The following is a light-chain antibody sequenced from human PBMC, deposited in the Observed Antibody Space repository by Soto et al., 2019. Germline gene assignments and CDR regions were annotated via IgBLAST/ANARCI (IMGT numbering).Light chain of an antibody. CDR3: QPFGRSPPSWT. J-gene: IGKJ1*01. CDR1: QSVSSNY. CDR2: GAS. V-gene: IGKV3-20*01. Sequence: ETVLTQSPGTLSLSPGERATLSCRASQSVSSNYLAWYQQKPGQAPRLLIYGASTRATGIPDRFSGSGSGTDFTLTISRLEPEDFAVYSCQPFGRSPPSWTFGQGTKVEIK.